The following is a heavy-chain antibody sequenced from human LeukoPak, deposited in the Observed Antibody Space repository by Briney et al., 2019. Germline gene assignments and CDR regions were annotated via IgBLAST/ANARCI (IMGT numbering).Heavy chain of an antibody. V-gene: IGHV3-33*01. CDR1: GFTFSSYG. CDR3: ARGSGSWVSSSWSPVDY. D-gene: IGHD6-13*01. J-gene: IGHJ4*02. CDR2: IWYDGSNK. Sequence: RSLRLSCAASGFTFSSYGMHWVRQAPGKGLEWVAVIWYDGSNKYYADSVKGRFTISRDNSKNTPYLQMNSLRAEDTAVYYCARGSGSWVSSSWSPVDYWGQGTLVTVSS.